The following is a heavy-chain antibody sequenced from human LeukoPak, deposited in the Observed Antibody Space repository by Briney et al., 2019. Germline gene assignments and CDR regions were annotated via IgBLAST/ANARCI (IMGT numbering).Heavy chain of an antibody. D-gene: IGHD3-10*01. CDR2: IYYSGST. Sequence: PSETLSLTCTVSGGSISSSSYYWGWIRQPPGKGLEWIGSIYYSGSTYYNPSLESRVTISVDTSKNQFSLKLSSVTAADTAVYYCARRGWGYYYGSGSFNWGQGTLVTVSS. CDR3: ARRGWGYYYGSGSFN. J-gene: IGHJ4*02. V-gene: IGHV4-39*07. CDR1: GGSISSSSYY.